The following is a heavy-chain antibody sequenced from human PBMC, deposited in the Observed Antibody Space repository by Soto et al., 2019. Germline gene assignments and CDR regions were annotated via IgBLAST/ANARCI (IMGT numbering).Heavy chain of an antibody. CDR3: ARDAEMATINGYFDY. D-gene: IGHD5-12*01. V-gene: IGHV4-4*07. CDR1: GGSISSYY. Sequence: SETLSLTCTVSGGSISSYYWSWIRQPAGKGLEWIGRIYTSGSTNYNPSLKSRVTMSVDTSKNQFSLKLSSVTAADTAVYYCARDAEMATINGYFDYWGQGTLVTVPQ. J-gene: IGHJ4*02. CDR2: IYTSGST.